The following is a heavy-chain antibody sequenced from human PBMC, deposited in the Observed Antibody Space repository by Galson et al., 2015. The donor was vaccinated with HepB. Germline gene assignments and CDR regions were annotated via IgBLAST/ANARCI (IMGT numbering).Heavy chain of an antibody. D-gene: IGHD2-21*02. Sequence: YAVHWVRQAPGKGLEWVAVISYDGSNKYYADSVKGRFTISRDNSKNTLYLQMNSLRAEDTAVYYCARDGKVVTADAFDIWGQGTMVTVSS. CDR1: YA. CDR3: ARDGKVVTADAFDI. CDR2: ISYDGSNK. J-gene: IGHJ3*02. V-gene: IGHV3-30*04.